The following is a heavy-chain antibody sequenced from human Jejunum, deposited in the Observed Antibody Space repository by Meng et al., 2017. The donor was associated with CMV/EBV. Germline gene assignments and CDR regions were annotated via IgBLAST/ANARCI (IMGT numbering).Heavy chain of an antibody. CDR2: IYGGGGST. CDR1: GCTFSDYA. V-gene: IGHV3-23*03. Sequence: SGCTFSDYALAWVRQAPGKGLEWVSGIYGGGGSTHYADSVRGRFVISRDNSKSTLYLQVNSLRADDTAVYYCAKSHSSSSGSFNYWGQGILVTVSS. J-gene: IGHJ4*02. D-gene: IGHD6-6*01. CDR3: AKSHSSSSGSFNY.